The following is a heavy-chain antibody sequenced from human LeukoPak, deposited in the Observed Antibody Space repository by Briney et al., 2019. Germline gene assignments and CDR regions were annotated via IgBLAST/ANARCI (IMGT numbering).Heavy chain of an antibody. CDR2: INLNNGDI. CDR1: GDTFTNYW. CDR3: ARADRLHGGPYLIGP. V-gene: IGHV1-2*02. Sequence: ASVKVSCKTSGDTFTNYWVHWVRQAPGQGLEWMGWINLNNGDIKSAQKFQGRVTMTRDTSITTVYMEVSWLTSDDTAIYYCARADRLHGGPYLIGPWGQGTLVTVSS. D-gene: IGHD2-21*01. J-gene: IGHJ5*02.